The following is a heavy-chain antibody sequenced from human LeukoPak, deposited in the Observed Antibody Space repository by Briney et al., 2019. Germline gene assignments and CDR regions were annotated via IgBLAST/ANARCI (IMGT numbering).Heavy chain of an antibody. Sequence: SETLSLTCTVSGVSINSHYWSWIQQPPGKRLEWIGYIYHNGRSDYNPSLKTPVTISLHTSKQDPSLRLNSVTAADTAMYYCARGGALYGDYIAVDGFDVWGQGTMVTVCS. CDR2: IYHNGRS. D-gene: IGHD4-17*01. CDR1: GVSINSHY. V-gene: IGHV4-59*11. CDR3: ARGGALYGDYIAVDGFDV. J-gene: IGHJ3*01.